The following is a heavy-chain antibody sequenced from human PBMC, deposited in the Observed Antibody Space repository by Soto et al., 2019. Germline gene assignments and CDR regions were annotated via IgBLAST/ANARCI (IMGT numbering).Heavy chain of an antibody. Sequence: QVQLVQSGAEVKRPGASVKVSCKASGYTFTRFDFNWVRRAPGQGLEWMGWISTNNGNTQYEPKFQGRLTMTTDTATSTAYMELRSLRSDDTAVYYCARERDDILTGYGFLDYWGQGTLVTVSS. CDR1: GYTFTRFD. D-gene: IGHD3-9*01. CDR3: ARERDDILTGYGFLDY. V-gene: IGHV1-18*01. J-gene: IGHJ4*02. CDR2: ISTNNGNT.